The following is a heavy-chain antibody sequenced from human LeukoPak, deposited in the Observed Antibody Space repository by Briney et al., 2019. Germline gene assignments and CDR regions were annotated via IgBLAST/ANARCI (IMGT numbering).Heavy chain of an antibody. J-gene: IGHJ4*02. Sequence: GESLKISCKGSGYNFTNYWISWVRQMPGKGLEWMGTIDLSDSYSNYSPSFQGHVTISADKSISTAYLQWSSLKASDTAMYYCARAYSRSRFDYWGQGTLVTVSS. CDR3: ARAYSRSRFDY. D-gene: IGHD6-6*01. CDR2: IDLSDSYS. CDR1: GYNFTNYW. V-gene: IGHV5-10-1*01.